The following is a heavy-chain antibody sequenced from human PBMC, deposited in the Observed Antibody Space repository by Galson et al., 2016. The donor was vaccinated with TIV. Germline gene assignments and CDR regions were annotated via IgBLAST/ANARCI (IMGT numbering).Heavy chain of an antibody. Sequence: SLRLSCAASGFTFSTYAMFWVRQAPGKGLEWVSSISASGGSTYYADSLKGRFTVSRDHAKNTLYLQMHSLRAEDTAVYYCARPSHYYDISSYYPPDYWGPGSLVTV. CDR3: ARPSHYYDISSYYPPDY. CDR2: ISASGGST. J-gene: IGHJ4*02. CDR1: GFTFSTYA. V-gene: IGHV3-23*01. D-gene: IGHD3-22*01.